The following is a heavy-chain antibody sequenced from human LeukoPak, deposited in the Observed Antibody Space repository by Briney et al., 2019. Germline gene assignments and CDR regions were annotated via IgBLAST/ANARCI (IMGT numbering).Heavy chain of an antibody. CDR2: YYYSGST. J-gene: IGHJ3*02. CDR3: ATHRSNDYGYPDDAFDI. D-gene: IGHD4-17*01. Sequence: SETLSLTCTVSGGSISSYYWSWSRPPPGKGVEWSGYYYYSGSTNYNPSLKGRVTISVDTSKNQFSLKLSSVTAADTAVYYCATHRSNDYGYPDDAFDIWGQGTMVTVSS. CDR1: GGSISSYY. V-gene: IGHV4-59*01.